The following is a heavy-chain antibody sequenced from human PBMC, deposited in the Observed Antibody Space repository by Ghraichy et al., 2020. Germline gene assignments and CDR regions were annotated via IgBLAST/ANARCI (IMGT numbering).Heavy chain of an antibody. CDR3: VKSRVLFRPAFYSMDV. CDR1: GFSFSNSS. CDR2: TSSDGGNT. D-gene: IGHD2-8*01. Sequence: GGSLRLSCSASGFSFSNSSMNWVRQAPGKGLEYVSDTSSDGGNTHYADSVKGRFTISRDNSKNTLYLQMSSLRPEDTAVYFCVKSRVLFRPAFYSMDVWGQGTTVTVSS. V-gene: IGHV3-64D*06. J-gene: IGHJ6*02.